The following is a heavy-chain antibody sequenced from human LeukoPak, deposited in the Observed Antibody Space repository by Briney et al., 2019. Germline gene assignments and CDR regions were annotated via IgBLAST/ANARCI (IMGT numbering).Heavy chain of an antibody. Sequence: GASVKVSCKASGYTFTGHYIHWMRQAPGQGLEWMGWINPNSGGTNYAQKFQGRVTMTRDTSINSAYMELRRLRSDDTAVYYCARDGNCSGGSCSLDYWGQGTLVTVSS. V-gene: IGHV1-2*02. CDR3: ARDGNCSGGSCSLDY. CDR1: GYTFTGHY. CDR2: INPNSGGT. D-gene: IGHD2-15*01. J-gene: IGHJ4*02.